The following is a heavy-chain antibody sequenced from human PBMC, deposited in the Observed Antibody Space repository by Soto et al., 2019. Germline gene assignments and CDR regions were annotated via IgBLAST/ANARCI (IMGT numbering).Heavy chain of an antibody. D-gene: IGHD6-6*01. Sequence: GESLKISCKASGYSVTSYWIAWVRQMPGKGLEWMGIIYPGDSDTRYNPSFQGQVTISADKSISTAYLQWSSLKASDTAMYYCARTLDQISSTGMDVWGQGTTVTVSS. V-gene: IGHV5-51*01. J-gene: IGHJ6*02. CDR1: GYSVTSYW. CDR3: ARTLDQISSTGMDV. CDR2: IYPGDSDT.